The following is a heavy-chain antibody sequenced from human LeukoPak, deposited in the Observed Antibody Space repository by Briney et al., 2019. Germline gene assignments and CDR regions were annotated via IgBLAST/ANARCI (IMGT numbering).Heavy chain of an antibody. Sequence: GGSLRLSCAASGFTFRDYYMSWIRQAPGKGLEWVSYISSSGSTIYYADSVKGRFTISGDNAKNSLYLQMNSLRAEDTAVYYCARSGLQLWFPFDYWGQGTLVTVSS. CDR2: ISSSGSTI. CDR3: ARSGLQLWFPFDY. J-gene: IGHJ4*02. V-gene: IGHV3-11*01. CDR1: GFTFRDYY. D-gene: IGHD5-18*01.